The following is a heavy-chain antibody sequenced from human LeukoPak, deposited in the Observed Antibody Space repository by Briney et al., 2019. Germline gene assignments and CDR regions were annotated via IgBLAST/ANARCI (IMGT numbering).Heavy chain of an antibody. V-gene: IGHV4-59*01. CDR1: GGSISTYY. J-gene: IGHJ3*02. D-gene: IGHD3-22*01. CDR3: ACLTTADAFDI. CDR2: IYDSGST. Sequence: SETLSLTCTVSGGSISTYYWSWIRQPPGKGLEWIGYIYDSGSTNYNPSLKSRVTISVDTSKNQFSLKLSSVTAADTAVYYCACLTTADAFDIWGQGTMVTVSS.